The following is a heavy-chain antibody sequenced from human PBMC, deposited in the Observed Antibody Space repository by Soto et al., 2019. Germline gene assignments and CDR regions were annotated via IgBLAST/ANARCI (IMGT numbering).Heavy chain of an antibody. J-gene: IGHJ4*02. CDR2: ISSSSDYM. CDR3: ARDGITMIRGITVFDF. V-gene: IGHV3-21*01. Sequence: GGSLRLSCAVSGFSFGTYTVNWVRQAPGKGLEWVSFISSSSDYMYYADSVKGRFTVSRDNAKNSLYLQMDSLRAEDTAVYYCARDGITMIRGITVFDFWGQGTLVTVSS. D-gene: IGHD3-10*01. CDR1: GFSFGTYT.